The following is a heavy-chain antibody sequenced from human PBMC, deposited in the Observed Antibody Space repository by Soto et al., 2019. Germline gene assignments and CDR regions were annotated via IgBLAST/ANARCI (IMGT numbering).Heavy chain of an antibody. Sequence: SETLSVTCTVSNGSIINFYWNWIRQSAGKGLEWIGRIHGSGSATYNPSLRSRVTMSVDTSKNQFSLKVNSVTGADTAVYYCARSSHKESWFDPWGQGTLVTVSS. CDR1: NGSIINFY. V-gene: IGHV4-4*07. CDR3: ARSSHKESWFDP. D-gene: IGHD6-13*01. J-gene: IGHJ5*02. CDR2: IHGSGSA.